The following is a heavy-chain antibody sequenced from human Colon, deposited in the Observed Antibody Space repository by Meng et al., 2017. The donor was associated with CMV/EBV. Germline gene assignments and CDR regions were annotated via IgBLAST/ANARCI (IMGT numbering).Heavy chain of an antibody. J-gene: IGHJ4*02. CDR1: GFTFNAYW. CDR2: INTDGGST. CDR3: VRDKGDGFIKFHYFDY. Sequence: GGSLRLSCAASGFTFNAYWMHWVRQVPGKGLEWVARINTDGGSTTYADSVKGRFTISRDNPMDTVYLQMTSLRADDTAVYYCVRDKGDGFIKFHYFDYWGQGTRVTVSS. D-gene: IGHD5-24*01. V-gene: IGHV3-74*01.